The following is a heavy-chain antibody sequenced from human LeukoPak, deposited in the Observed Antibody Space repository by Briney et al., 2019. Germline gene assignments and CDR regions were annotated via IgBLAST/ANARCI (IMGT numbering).Heavy chain of an antibody. Sequence: GASVKVSCKASGYIFTGYYMHWVRQARAQGLEWMGWINPNSGGTNYAQKLQGRVTLTRDTSISTAYMELSRLRSDDTAVYYCARELSGYGLDYWGQGTLVTVSS. J-gene: IGHJ4*02. V-gene: IGHV1-2*02. CDR1: GYIFTGYY. CDR3: ARELSGYGLDY. CDR2: INPNSGGT. D-gene: IGHD5-12*01.